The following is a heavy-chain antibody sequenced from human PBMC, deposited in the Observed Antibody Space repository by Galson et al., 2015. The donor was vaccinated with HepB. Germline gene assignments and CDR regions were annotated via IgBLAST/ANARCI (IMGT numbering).Heavy chain of an antibody. J-gene: IGHJ6*02. CDR2: ISSNGGST. Sequence: SLRLSCAASGFTFSSYAMHWVRQAPGKGLEYVSAISSNGGSTYYADSVKGRSTISRDNAKNSLYLQMNSLRAEDTAVYYCAGTGSAIYYYYYGMDVWGQGTTVTVSS. D-gene: IGHD3/OR15-3a*01. V-gene: IGHV3-64*04. CDR3: AGTGSAIYYYYYGMDV. CDR1: GFTFSSYA.